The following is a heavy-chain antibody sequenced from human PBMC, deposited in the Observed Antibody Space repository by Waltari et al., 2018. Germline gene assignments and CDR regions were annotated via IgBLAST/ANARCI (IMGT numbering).Heavy chain of an antibody. CDR2: IKQDGSDK. Sequence: EVQLVESGGGLVQPGGSLRLSCATSGFTFSNYWMSWVRQAPGKGLEWVANIKQDGSDKYYVDSVKGRFTISRDNAKNSPFLQMNSLRVEDTAVYYCARDRGVIVYWGQGTLVTVSS. J-gene: IGHJ4*02. CDR3: ARDRGVIVY. V-gene: IGHV3-7*01. D-gene: IGHD3-22*01. CDR1: GFTFSNYW.